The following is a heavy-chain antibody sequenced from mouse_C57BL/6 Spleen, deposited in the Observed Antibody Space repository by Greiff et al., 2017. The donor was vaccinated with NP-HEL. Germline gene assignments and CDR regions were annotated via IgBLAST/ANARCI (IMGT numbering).Heavy chain of an antibody. J-gene: IGHJ4*01. CDR3: TSSGTGYAMDY. V-gene: IGHV1-72*01. CDR1: GYTFTSYW. D-gene: IGHD4-1*01. CDR2: TDPNSGGT. Sequence: VQLQQPGAELVKPGASVKLSCKASGYTFTSYWMHWVKQRPGRGLEWIGRTDPNSGGTKYNEKFKSKATLTVDKPSSTAYMQLSSLTSEDSAVYYCTSSGTGYAMDYWGQGTSVTVSS.